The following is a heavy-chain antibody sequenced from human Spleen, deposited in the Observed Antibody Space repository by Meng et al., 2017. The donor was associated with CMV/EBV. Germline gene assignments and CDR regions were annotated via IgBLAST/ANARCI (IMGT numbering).Heavy chain of an antibody. V-gene: IGHV3-7*01. Sequence: GESLKISCAASEFDFSSYKMNWVRQAPGKGLEWVANIKQDGGEKYYVGSVKGRFTISRDNAKNSLYLQMNSLRAEDTAVYFCARENSDTYDAFDIWGQGTKVTVSS. CDR3: ARENSDTYDAFDI. CDR1: EFDFSSYK. D-gene: IGHD2-21*02. CDR2: IKQDGGEK. J-gene: IGHJ3*02.